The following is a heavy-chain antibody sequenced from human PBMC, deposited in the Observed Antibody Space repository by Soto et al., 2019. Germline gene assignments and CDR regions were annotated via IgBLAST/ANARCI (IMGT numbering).Heavy chain of an antibody. D-gene: IGHD3-9*01. CDR2: IIPIFGTA. V-gene: IGHV1-69*01. J-gene: IGHJ4*02. Sequence: SVKVSCKASGGPFISYAIIWVRQAPGQGLEWMGGIIPIFGTANYAQKFQGRVTITADESTSTAYMELSSLRSEDTAVYYCASSGYYKRHYGYYFDYWGQGTLVTVSS. CDR3: ASSGYYKRHYGYYFDY. CDR1: GGPFISYA.